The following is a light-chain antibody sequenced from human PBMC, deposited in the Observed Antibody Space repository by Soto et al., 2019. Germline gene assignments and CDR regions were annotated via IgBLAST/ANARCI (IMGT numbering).Light chain of an antibody. Sequence: EIVMTQSPATLSVSPGERATLSCRASQSVGSNLAWYQQKPGQAPRLLIYGASTRATGIPARFSGSGSGTEFTLTISSLQSEDFAVYYCQQNSNWWTFGQGTKGEIK. CDR1: QSVGSN. V-gene: IGKV3-15*01. CDR2: GAS. J-gene: IGKJ1*01. CDR3: QQNSNWWT.